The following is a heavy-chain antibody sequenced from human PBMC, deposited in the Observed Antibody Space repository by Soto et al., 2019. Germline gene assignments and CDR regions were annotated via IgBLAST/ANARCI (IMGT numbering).Heavy chain of an antibody. V-gene: IGHV5-10-1*01. Sequence: EVQLVQSGAEVKKPGESLRISCRGSGYSFTTYWISWLRQMPGKGLEWMGRIDPSDSYTNYSPSFQGHVTISADKSISTDYVQWSSLKASDTAMYYCARQGGTGNWFDPWGQGTLVTVPS. CDR2: IDPSDSYT. D-gene: IGHD1-26*01. J-gene: IGHJ5*02. CDR3: ARQGGTGNWFDP. CDR1: GYSFTTYW.